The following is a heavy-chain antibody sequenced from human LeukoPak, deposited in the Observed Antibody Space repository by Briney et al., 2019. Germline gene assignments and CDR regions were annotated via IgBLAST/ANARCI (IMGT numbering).Heavy chain of an antibody. V-gene: IGHV1-24*01. D-gene: IGHD3-10*01. CDR3: ASGGVRQLDY. CDR2: FDPEDGET. Sequence: GASVKVCCKVSGYTLTELSMHWVRQAPGKGLEWMGSFDPEDGETMYAQKFQGRVTMTEDTSTDTAYMELSSLRSEDTAVYYCASGGVRQLDYCVQGVLVTVSS. CDR1: GYTLTELS. J-gene: IGHJ4*02.